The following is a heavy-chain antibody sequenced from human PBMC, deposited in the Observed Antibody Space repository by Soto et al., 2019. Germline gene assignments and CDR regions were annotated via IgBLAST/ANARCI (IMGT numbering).Heavy chain of an antibody. CDR1: GYTFTTYA. V-gene: IGHV1-3*01. J-gene: IGHJ2*01. CDR3: ARGGSLYWYFDL. CDR2: INAGNGNT. Sequence: ASVTVSCKASGYTFTTYAMHRVRQAPGQTLEWMGWINAGNGNTKYSQKFQGRVTITRDTSASTAYMELSSLRSEDTAVYYCARGGSLYWYFDLWGRGTLVTVSS. D-gene: IGHD1-26*01.